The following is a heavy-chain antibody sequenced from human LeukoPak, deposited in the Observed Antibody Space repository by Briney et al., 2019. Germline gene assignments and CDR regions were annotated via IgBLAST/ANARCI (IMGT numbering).Heavy chain of an antibody. CDR1: GYTFTSYG. J-gene: IGHJ6*03. Sequence: ASVKVSCKASGYTFTSYGISWVRQAPGQGLEWMGWISAYNGNTNYAQKFQGRVTMTRDTSTSTVYMELSSLRSEDTAVYYCARATTYYYYMDVWGKETTVTVSS. CDR2: ISAYNGNT. D-gene: IGHD5-12*01. CDR3: ARATTYYYYMDV. V-gene: IGHV1-18*01.